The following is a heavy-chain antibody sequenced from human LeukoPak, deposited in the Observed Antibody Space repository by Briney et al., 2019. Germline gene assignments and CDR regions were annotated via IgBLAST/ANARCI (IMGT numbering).Heavy chain of an antibody. Sequence: GASVKVSCKASGYTFTSYDIIWVRQATGQGLEWMGWMNPNSGDTGYAQKFQGRVTITRNTSISTAYMELSSLRSEDTAVYYCARLGYSYGPPDYYYYMDVWGKGTTVTVSS. CDR1: GYTFTSYD. V-gene: IGHV1-8*03. CDR2: MNPNSGDT. J-gene: IGHJ6*03. CDR3: ARLGYSYGPPDYYYYMDV. D-gene: IGHD5-18*01.